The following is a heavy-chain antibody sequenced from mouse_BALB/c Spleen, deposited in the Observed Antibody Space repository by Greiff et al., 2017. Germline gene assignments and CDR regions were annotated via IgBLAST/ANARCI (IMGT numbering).Heavy chain of an antibody. V-gene: IGHV1S56*01. CDR2: IYPGNVNT. J-gene: IGHJ4*01. CDR1: GYTFTSYY. Sequence: VQLQQSGPELVKPGASVRISCKASGYTFTSYYIHWVKQRPGQGLEWIGWIYPGNVNTKYNEKFKGKATLTADKSSSTSYMQLSSLTSEDSAVYFCARVGLWSDYYAMDYWGQGTSVTVSS. CDR3: ARVGLWSDYYAMDY. D-gene: IGHD1-1*02.